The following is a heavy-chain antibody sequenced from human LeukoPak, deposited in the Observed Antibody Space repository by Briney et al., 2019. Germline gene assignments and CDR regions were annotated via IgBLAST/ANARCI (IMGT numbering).Heavy chain of an antibody. Sequence: ASVKVSCKASRYTFTSYDINRVREAAGQRLEWMGWMNPNTGRTGFAQKFQGRLTMTRDASISTAYMELSSLRSDDTAVYYCARLSQTPDYYSNGGYYYLGYWGQGTPVTVSS. J-gene: IGHJ4*02. CDR1: RYTFTSYD. D-gene: IGHD3-22*01. CDR2: MNPNTGRT. V-gene: IGHV1-8*01. CDR3: ARLSQTPDYYSNGGYYYLGY.